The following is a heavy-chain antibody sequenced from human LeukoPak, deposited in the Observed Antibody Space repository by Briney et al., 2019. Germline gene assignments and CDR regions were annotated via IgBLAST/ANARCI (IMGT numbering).Heavy chain of an antibody. CDR3: ARSSSSNWLLYYFEY. CDR1: GGSISSSSYY. J-gene: IGHJ4*02. D-gene: IGHD6-13*01. CDR2: IYYSGST. Sequence: SETLSLTCTVSGGSISSSSYYWGWIRQPPGKGLEWIGSIYYSGSTYYNPSLKNRVTMSVDTSKNQFSLKLSSLTAADTAVYYCARSSSSNWLLYYFEYWGQGTLVTVSS. V-gene: IGHV4-39*07.